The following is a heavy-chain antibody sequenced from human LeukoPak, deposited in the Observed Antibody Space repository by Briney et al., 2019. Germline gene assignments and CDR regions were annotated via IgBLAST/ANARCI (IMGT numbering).Heavy chain of an antibody. D-gene: IGHD6-19*01. CDR1: GYTFTNSY. Sequence: ASVKVSCKASGYTFTNSYIHWVRQAPGQVLEWMGLINPDGGNTNYAQKFQGRVTITADKSTSTAYMELSSLRSEDTAVYYCARSPLDSEGIAVAGEDYWGQGTLVTVSS. CDR3: ARSPLDSEGIAVAGEDY. CDR2: INPDGGNT. V-gene: IGHV1-46*01. J-gene: IGHJ4*02.